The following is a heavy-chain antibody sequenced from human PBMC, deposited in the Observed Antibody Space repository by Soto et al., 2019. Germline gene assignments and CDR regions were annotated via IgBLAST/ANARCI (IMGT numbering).Heavy chain of an antibody. D-gene: IGHD4-17*01. CDR2: VYYSGST. V-gene: IGHV4-59*01. Sequence: SETLSLTCTVSGGSMSSYYWIWIRQPPGKGLEWIGYVYYSGSTNYNPSLKSRVTISVDTSKNQFSPKLSSVTAADTAVYYCARHPTVTTGRWFDPWGQGTLVTVS. CDR3: ARHPTVTTGRWFDP. J-gene: IGHJ5*02. CDR1: GGSMSSYY.